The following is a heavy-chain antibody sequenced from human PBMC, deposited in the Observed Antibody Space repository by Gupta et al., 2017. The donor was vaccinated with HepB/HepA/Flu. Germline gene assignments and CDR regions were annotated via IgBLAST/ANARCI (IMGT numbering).Heavy chain of an antibody. D-gene: IGHD2-15*01. CDR2: INHSGST. Sequence: QVQLQQWGAGLLKPSETLSLTCAVYGGSFSGYYWSWIRQPPGKGLEWSGEINHSGSTNYNPSLKSRVTISVDTPKNQFSLKLSSVTAADTAVYYCPRGGRYCSGGSVYRYYYYGMDVWVEGPTVTDYS. J-gene: IGHJ6*04. CDR1: GGSFSGYY. CDR3: PRGGRYCSGGSVYRYYYYGMDV. V-gene: IGHV4-34*01.